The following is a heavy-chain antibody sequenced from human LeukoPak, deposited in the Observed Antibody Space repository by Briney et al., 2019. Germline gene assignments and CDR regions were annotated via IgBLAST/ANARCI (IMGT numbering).Heavy chain of an antibody. CDR2: IYYSGST. CDR1: GGSISSYY. D-gene: IGHD3-9*01. Sequence: SETLSLTCTVSGGSISSYYWSWIRQPPGKGLEWIGYIYYSGSTNYNPSLKGRVTISVDTSKNQFSLKLSSVTAADTAVYYCARYYDILSGEFDYWGQGTLVTVSS. J-gene: IGHJ4*02. CDR3: ARYYDILSGEFDY. V-gene: IGHV4-59*01.